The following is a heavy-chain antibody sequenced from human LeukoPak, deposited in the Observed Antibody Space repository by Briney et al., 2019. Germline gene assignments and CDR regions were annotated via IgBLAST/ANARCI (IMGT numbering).Heavy chain of an antibody. CDR3: ARDPPSDPLPFDY. V-gene: IGHV3-21*01. J-gene: IGHJ4*02. CDR2: ISTGSSYI. D-gene: IGHD1-26*01. CDR1: GFTFSSYS. Sequence: GGSLRLSCAASGFTFSSYSMNWVRQAPGKALEWVSSISTGSSYIYYADSVKGRFTISRDNAKNSLYLQMNSLRAEDTAVYYCARDPPSDPLPFDYWGQGTLVTVSS.